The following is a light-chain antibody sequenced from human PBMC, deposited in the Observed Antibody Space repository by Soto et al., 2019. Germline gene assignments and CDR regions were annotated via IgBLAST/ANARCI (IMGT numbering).Light chain of an antibody. CDR2: EDS. CDR3: CSYASSSTYWV. J-gene: IGLJ3*02. Sequence: QSVLTQPASMSGSPGQSITISCTGTSSDAGSYNFVSWYQQHPGKAPKVMIYEDSKRPSGVSNRFSGSKSGNTASLTISGLQAEDEADYYCCSYASSSTYWVFGGGTKLTVL. V-gene: IGLV2-23*01. CDR1: SSDAGSYNF.